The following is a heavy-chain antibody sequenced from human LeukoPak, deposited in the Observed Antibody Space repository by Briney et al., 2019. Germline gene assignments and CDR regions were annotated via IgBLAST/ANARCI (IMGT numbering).Heavy chain of an antibody. V-gene: IGHV3-74*01. CDR3: ARSGYSSGWSAVAFDI. J-gene: IGHJ3*02. Sequence: PGGSLRLSCAASGFTFSSYWMHWVRQAPGKGLVWVSRINSDGSSTSYADSVKGRFTISRDNAKNTLYLQMNSLRAEDTAVHYCARSGYSSGWSAVAFDIWGQGTMVTVSS. CDR1: GFTFSSYW. CDR2: INSDGSST. D-gene: IGHD6-19*01.